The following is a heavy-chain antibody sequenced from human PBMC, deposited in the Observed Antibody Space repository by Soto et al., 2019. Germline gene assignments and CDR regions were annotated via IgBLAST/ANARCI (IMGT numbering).Heavy chain of an antibody. V-gene: IGHV4-39*01. Sequence: SETLSLTCTVSGGSISSSSYYWGWIRQPPGKGLEWIGSIYYSGSTYYNPSLKSRVTISVDTSKNQFSLKLSSVTAADTAVYYCASSVGVPAAHYYYYYMDVWGKGTTVTVSS. CDR2: IYYSGST. CDR1: GGSISSSSYY. CDR3: ASSVGVPAAHYYYYYMDV. J-gene: IGHJ6*03. D-gene: IGHD2-2*01.